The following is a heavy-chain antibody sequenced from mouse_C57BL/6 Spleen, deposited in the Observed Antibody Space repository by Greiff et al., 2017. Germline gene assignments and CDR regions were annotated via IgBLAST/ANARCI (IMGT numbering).Heavy chain of an antibody. CDR1: GYTFTSYW. CDR2: IYPSDSET. D-gene: IGHD2-3*01. CDR3: ARAGAYDGYYDYAMDY. J-gene: IGHJ4*01. V-gene: IGHV1-61*01. Sequence: VQLKQPGAELVRPGSSVKLSCKASGYTFTSYWMDWVKQRPGQGLEWIGNIYPSDSETHYNQKFKDKATLTVDKSSSTAYMQLSSLTSEDSAVYYCARAGAYDGYYDYAMDYWGQGTSVTVSS.